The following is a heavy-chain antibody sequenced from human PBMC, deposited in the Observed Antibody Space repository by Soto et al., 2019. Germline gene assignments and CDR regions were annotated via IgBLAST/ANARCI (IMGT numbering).Heavy chain of an antibody. CDR2: INPSGGST. D-gene: IGHD3-3*01. Sequence: GASVKVSCKASGYTFTSYYMHWVRQAPGQGLEWMGIINPSGGSTSYAQKFQGRVTMTRDTSTSTVYMELSSLRSEDTAVYYCARVHALWSDPNDAFDIWGQGTMVTVSS. CDR1: GYTFTSYY. V-gene: IGHV1-46*03. CDR3: ARVHALWSDPNDAFDI. J-gene: IGHJ3*02.